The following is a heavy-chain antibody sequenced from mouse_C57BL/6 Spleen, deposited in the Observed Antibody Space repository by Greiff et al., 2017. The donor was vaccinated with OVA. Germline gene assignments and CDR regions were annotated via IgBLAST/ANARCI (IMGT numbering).Heavy chain of an antibody. Sequence: VQLQQSGAELMKPGASVKLSCQATGYTFTGYWIEWVKQRPGHGLEWIGEIFPGSGSTNYNEKFKGKATFTADTSSNTAYMQLSILTTEDSAIYYCARRTYYGNDYYAMDYWGQGTSVTVSS. CDR3: ARRTYYGNDYYAMDY. CDR2: IFPGSGST. V-gene: IGHV1-9*01. D-gene: IGHD2-1*01. J-gene: IGHJ4*01. CDR1: GYTFTGYW.